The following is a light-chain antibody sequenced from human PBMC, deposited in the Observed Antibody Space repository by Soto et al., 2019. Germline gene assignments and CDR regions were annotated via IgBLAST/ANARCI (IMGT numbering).Light chain of an antibody. CDR3: PQSSAWPQIT. J-gene: IGKJ5*01. CDR2: DAS. CDR1: QSVSSY. Sequence: EVVLTQSPGILSLSPGERATLSCRASQSVSSYLAWYQQKPGQAPRLLIYDASYRATGVPLRFSGSGSGTEFTLTISSLESGDSAIFYGPQSSAWPQITFGQGTRLEIK. V-gene: IGKV3-11*01.